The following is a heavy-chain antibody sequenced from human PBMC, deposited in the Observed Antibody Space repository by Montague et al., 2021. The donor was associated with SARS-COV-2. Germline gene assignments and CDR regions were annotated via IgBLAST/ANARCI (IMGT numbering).Heavy chain of an antibody. CDR2: IYYSGGT. D-gene: IGHD4-17*01. CDR1: GGSISSSSYF. J-gene: IGHJ4*02. Sequence: SETLSLTCSVSGGSISSSSYFWGWIRQPPGKGLEWIGSIYYSGGTYSNSSLKSRVTISVDTSKNQFSLKLSSVTAADTAVYYCARHLNYRDYGGDDYWGQGTRVTVSS. V-gene: IGHV4-39*01. CDR3: ARHLNYRDYGGDDY.